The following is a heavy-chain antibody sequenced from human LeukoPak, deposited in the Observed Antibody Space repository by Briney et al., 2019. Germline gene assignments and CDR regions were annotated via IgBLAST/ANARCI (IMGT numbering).Heavy chain of an antibody. D-gene: IGHD3-10*01. V-gene: IGHV1-2*02. CDR3: ARRHFGSGTYVDY. CDR1: GYTFTDYY. Sequence: ASVKVSCKVSGYTFTDYYMHWVRQAPGQGLEWMGWSNPNSGDTNYAQKFQGRVTMTTDTSMTTAYMELRRLRSDDTAVYYCARRHFGSGTYVDYWGQGTLVTVSS. CDR2: SNPNSGDT. J-gene: IGHJ4*02.